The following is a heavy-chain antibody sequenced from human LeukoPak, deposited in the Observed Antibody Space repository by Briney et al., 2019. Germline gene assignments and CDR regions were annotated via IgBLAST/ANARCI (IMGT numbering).Heavy chain of an antibody. D-gene: IGHD2-2*01. CDR2: LYYSGWST. Sequence: PSGTLSLTCTVSGGSISSSYYYWGWVRQPPGKGLEWIGSLYYSGWSTYYNPSLKSRVTISVDTSKNQFSLKLNSVTAADTAVYYCARLGCSSASCYPGNWGQGTLVTVSP. J-gene: IGHJ4*02. V-gene: IGHV4-39*01. CDR1: GGSISSSYYY. CDR3: ARLGCSSASCYPGN.